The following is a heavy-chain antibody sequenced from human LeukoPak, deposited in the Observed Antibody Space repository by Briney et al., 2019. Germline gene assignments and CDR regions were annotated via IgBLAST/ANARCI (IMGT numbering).Heavy chain of an antibody. V-gene: IGHV3-30*18. CDR3: AKDRASMWCSSSSCYYFDN. D-gene: IGHD2-2*01. J-gene: IGHJ4*02. CDR1: GFTFSSYG. CDR2: ISYDGSNK. Sequence: GRSLRLSCVASGFTFSSYGTHWVRQAPGKGLEWVAVISYDGSNKYYADSVKGRFTISRDNSKNTLYLQMNSLRAEDTAVYYCAKDRASMWCSSSSCYYFDNWGQGTLVTVSS.